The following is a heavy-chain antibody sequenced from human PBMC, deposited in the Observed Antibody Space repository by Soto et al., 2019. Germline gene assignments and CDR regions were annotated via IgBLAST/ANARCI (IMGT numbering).Heavy chain of an antibody. Sequence: ASVKVSCKASGYTFTGYYMHWVRQAPGQGLEWMGWINPNSGGTNYAQKFQGWVTMTRDTSISTAYMELSRLRSDDTAVYYCASSHYESSGYSGFDPWGQGTLVTSPQ. J-gene: IGHJ5*02. V-gene: IGHV1-2*04. D-gene: IGHD3-22*01. CDR3: ASSHYESSGYSGFDP. CDR2: INPNSGGT. CDR1: GYTFTGYY.